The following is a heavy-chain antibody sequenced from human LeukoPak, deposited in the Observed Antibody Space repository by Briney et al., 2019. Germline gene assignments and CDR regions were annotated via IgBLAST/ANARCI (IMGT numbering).Heavy chain of an antibody. D-gene: IGHD3-10*01. CDR2: IRIEAHGGTR. J-gene: IGHJ4*02. V-gene: IGHV3-49*04. CDR3: TRRSGGPYYYFDS. CDR1: GFIFGDYG. Sequence: GGSLRLSCTGSGFIFGDYGINWVRQAPGKGLEWVGFIRIEAHGGTREYAASVKGRFTLSRDDSKNIAYLQMDGLKVEDTAVYYCTRRSGGPYYYFDSWGQGALVTVSS.